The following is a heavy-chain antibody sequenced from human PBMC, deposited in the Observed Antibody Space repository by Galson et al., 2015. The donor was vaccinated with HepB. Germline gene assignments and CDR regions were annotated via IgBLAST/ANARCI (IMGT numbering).Heavy chain of an antibody. CDR2: INAGNGNT. Sequence: SVKVSCKASGYTFTSYAMHWVRQAPGQRLEWMGWINAGNGNTKYSQKFQGRVTITADESTSTAYMELSSLRSEDTAVYYCARDSSSWGYNWFDPWGQGTLVTVSS. J-gene: IGHJ5*02. CDR1: GYTFTSYA. D-gene: IGHD6-13*01. CDR3: ARDSSSWGYNWFDP. V-gene: IGHV1-3*01.